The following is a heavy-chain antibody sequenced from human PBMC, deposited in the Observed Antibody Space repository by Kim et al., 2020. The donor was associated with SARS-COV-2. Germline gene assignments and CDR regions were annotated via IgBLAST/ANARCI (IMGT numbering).Heavy chain of an antibody. Sequence: SETLSLTCTVSSDSFSAYYWSWIRQFPGKGLEWIGYIFYSGNTNFSPSLKSRVTISWDTSRSQFSLDLTSVTEADTAVYYCARDRWLAYGSVSRHFDYWGQGTLVTVSS. J-gene: IGHJ4*02. CDR1: SDSFSAYY. CDR3: ARDRWLAYGSVSRHFDY. D-gene: IGHD3-10*01. CDR2: IFYSGNT. V-gene: IGHV4-59*01.